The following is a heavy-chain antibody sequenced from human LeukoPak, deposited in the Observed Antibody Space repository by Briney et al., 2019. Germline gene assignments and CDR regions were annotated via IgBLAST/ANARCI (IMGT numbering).Heavy chain of an antibody. V-gene: IGHV1-18*01. CDR1: GYTFTSYG. J-gene: IGHJ6*03. D-gene: IGHD1-26*01. Sequence: ASVKVSCKASGYTFTSYGISWVRQAPGQGLEWMGWFSGYNGNTNYAQNLQGRVTMTTDTSTSTAYMELRSLRSDDTAVYHCARMGRHYYYMDVWGKGTTVTVSS. CDR2: FSGYNGNT. CDR3: ARMGRHYYYMDV.